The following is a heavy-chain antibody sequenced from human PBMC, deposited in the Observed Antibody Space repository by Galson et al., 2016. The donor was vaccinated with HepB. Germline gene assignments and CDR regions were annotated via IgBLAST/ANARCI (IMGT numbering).Heavy chain of an antibody. Sequence: SVKVSCKASGYTFTNYGLSWVRQAPGQGLEYMGWISAYNGATNYAQNLQGRVTMTTDTSTSTAYMELRSLRSDDTAVYYGARGAGGYFDYWGQGTLVTVSS. CDR1: GYTFTNYG. D-gene: IGHD3-10*01. J-gene: IGHJ4*02. V-gene: IGHV1-18*01. CDR3: ARGAGGYFDY. CDR2: ISAYNGAT.